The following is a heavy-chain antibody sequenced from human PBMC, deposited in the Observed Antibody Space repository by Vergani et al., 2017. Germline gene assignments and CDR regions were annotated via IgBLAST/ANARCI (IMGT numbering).Heavy chain of an antibody. CDR1: GFSLSTTSMR. V-gene: IGHV2-70*12. J-gene: IGHJ3*01. D-gene: IGHD3-9*01. Sequence: QVTLKESGPTLVKHTQTLTLTCTFSGFSLSTTSMRVSWIRQPPGKALEWLARIDWDDGKFYSTSLKTRLTISKGTSNNQVVLTMTNMDPVDTATYYCVHRLGYFDWDGAFDVWGPGTMVTVSS. CDR3: VHRLGYFDWDGAFDV. CDR2: IDWDDGK.